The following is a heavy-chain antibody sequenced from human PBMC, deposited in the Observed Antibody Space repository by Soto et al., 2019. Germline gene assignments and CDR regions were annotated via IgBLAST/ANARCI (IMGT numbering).Heavy chain of an antibody. V-gene: IGHV1-3*01. Sequence: GASVKVSCKASGYIFINYAIHWVRQAPGQRLEWMGWINAGKGDTIYSQKFQDRITINRDTSASTAYMELGRLRPEDMAVYYCARSPMNRGLLGAFDPWGQGTLVTVSS. CDR3: ARSPMNRGLLGAFDP. J-gene: IGHJ5*02. D-gene: IGHD3-10*01. CDR2: INAGKGDT. CDR1: GYIFINYA.